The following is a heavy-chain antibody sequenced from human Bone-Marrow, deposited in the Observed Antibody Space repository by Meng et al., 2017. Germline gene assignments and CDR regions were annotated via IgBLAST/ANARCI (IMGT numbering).Heavy chain of an antibody. CDR1: GGSFSGYY. CDR2: INHSGST. J-gene: IGHJ5*02. Sequence: QVQLHTWGAGLLKPPGTLSLLCAVYGGSFSGYYWSWIRQPPGKGLEWIGEINHSGSTNYNPSLKSRVTISVDTSKNQFSLKLSSVTAADTAVYYCARAKRIYSGYGWWFDPWGQGTLVTVSS. CDR3: ARAKRIYSGYGWWFDP. D-gene: IGHD5-12*01. V-gene: IGHV4-34*01.